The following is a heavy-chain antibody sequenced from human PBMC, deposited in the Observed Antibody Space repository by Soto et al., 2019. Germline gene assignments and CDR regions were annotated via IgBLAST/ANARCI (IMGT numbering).Heavy chain of an antibody. Sequence: QVQLVQSGAEVRKPGSSVKVSCKASGGTFGRHAISWVRQAPGQGLEWMGGIIPIFGTANHAQKFQGRVTSIADESTSTAYMELSSLRSEDTVIYYCSRGWVYVSSDYYYAYWGQGTLLIVSS. CDR3: SRGWVYVSSDYYYAY. CDR1: GGTFGRHA. D-gene: IGHD3-22*01. V-gene: IGHV1-69*01. J-gene: IGHJ4*02. CDR2: IIPIFGTA.